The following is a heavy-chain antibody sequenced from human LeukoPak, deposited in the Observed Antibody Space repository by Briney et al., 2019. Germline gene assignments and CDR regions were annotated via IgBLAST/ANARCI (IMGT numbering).Heavy chain of an antibody. Sequence: SETLSLTCTVSGGSISSGGYYWSWIRQHPGKGLEWIGYIYYSGSTYYNPSLKSRVTISVDTSKNQFSLKLSSVTAADTAVYYCARVPPNSGSYGGGFDYWGQGTLVTVSS. J-gene: IGHJ4*02. V-gene: IGHV4-31*03. D-gene: IGHD1-26*01. CDR3: ARVPPNSGSYGGGFDY. CDR1: GGSISSGGYY. CDR2: IYYSGST.